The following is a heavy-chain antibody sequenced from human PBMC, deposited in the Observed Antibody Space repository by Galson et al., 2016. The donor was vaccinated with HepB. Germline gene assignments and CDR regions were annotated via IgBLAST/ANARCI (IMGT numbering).Heavy chain of an antibody. Sequence: SVKVSCKASGYTFISYGISWVRQAPGQGLEWMGRIRTYNGQTHYAQKFQGRVTMTAETSTSTVHMELRSLRPDDTAVYYCARGWSLLGGVTRNWLDPWGQGTLVTVSS. CDR2: IRTYNGQT. V-gene: IGHV1-18*01. CDR1: GYTFISYG. D-gene: IGHD3-16*01. CDR3: ARGWSLLGGVTRNWLDP. J-gene: IGHJ5*02.